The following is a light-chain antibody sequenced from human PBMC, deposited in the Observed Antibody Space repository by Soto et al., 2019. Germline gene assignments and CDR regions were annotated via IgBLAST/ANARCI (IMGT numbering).Light chain of an antibody. CDR1: QNLCSN. V-gene: IGKV3-15*01. CDR2: GAS. J-gene: IGKJ5*01. CDR3: QQYNDWPIT. Sequence: EIVMTQSPATLSVSPGERATLSCRASQNLCSNLAWYQQKPGQAPRLLIYGASTRATGIPVRFSGTGSGTEFTLTLSSLQSEDFAVYYCQQYNDWPITFGQGTRLENK.